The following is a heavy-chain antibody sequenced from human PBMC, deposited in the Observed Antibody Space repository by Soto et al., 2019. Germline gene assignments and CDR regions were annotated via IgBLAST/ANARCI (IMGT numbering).Heavy chain of an antibody. CDR3: ARSPRSSPYFDY. J-gene: IGHJ4*02. CDR1: GYTFSNFW. CDR2: IYPGDHET. D-gene: IGHD6-13*01. Sequence: GESLKISCQSSGYTFSNFWIGWVRQLPGKGLEWMGIIYPGDHETRYSPSFHGKVTISADRSINTAYLQWNSLEASDTAFYFCARSPRSSPYFDYWGQGALVTISS. V-gene: IGHV5-51*01.